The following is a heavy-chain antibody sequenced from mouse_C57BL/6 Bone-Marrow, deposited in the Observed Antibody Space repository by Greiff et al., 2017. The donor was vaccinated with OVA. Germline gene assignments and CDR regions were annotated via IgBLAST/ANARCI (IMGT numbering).Heavy chain of an antibody. V-gene: IGHV14-4*01. Sequence: EVQLQESGAELVRPGASVKLSCTASGFNIKDDYMHWVKQRPEQGLEWIGWIDPENGDTEYASKFQGKATITADTSSNTAYMELRSLTSEDSAVYYCTRGGAQLRAMDYWGQGTSVTVSS. CDR1: GFNIKDDY. D-gene: IGHD3-1*01. J-gene: IGHJ4*01. CDR2: IDPENGDT. CDR3: TRGGAQLRAMDY.